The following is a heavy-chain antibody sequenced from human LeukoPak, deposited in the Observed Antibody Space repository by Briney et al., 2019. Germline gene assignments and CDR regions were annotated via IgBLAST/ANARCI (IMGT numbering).Heavy chain of an antibody. CDR2: IYNSVST. CDR3: ARIAGIAPYCSSTSCYGDFDY. V-gene: IGHV4-38-2*01. D-gene: IGHD2-2*01. J-gene: IGHJ4*02. CDR1: DYSITSGDY. Sequence: PSETLSLTYVVSDYSITSGDYWAWIRQPPGKGLEWIGSIYNSVSTSCNPSLKSRVTMSVDPSKNQFSLNLRSVTAADTAVYYCARIAGIAPYCSSTSCYGDFDYWGQGTLVTVSS.